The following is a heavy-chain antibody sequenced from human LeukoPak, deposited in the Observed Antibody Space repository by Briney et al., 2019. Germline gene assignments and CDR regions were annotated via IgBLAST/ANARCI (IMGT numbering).Heavy chain of an antibody. J-gene: IGHJ6*02. CDR2: ISGSGGST. Sequence: GGSLRLSCAASGFTFSSYAMSWVRQAPGKGLEWVSSISGSGGSTYHADSVKGRFTISRDNSKNTLNLQINSLRAEDTAVYYCAKRSRRLTVVRGVPREDVWGQGTSVTVSS. D-gene: IGHD3-10*01. CDR1: GFTFSSYA. CDR3: AKRSRRLTVVRGVPREDV. V-gene: IGHV3-23*01.